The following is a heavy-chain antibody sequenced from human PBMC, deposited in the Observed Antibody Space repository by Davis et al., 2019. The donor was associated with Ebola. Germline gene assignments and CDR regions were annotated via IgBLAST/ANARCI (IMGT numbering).Heavy chain of an antibody. CDR2: ITSTGMTT. Sequence: GESLKISCAASGFPVSNYHMTWVRQALGKGLEWVSTITSTGMTTHYADSVKGRFSISRDTAKNSVYLQMNGLTGDDTAVYYCARAEKVDYFDSSGYRYYFDYWGQGVLVTVSS. CDR1: GFPVSNYH. V-gene: IGHV3-48*01. CDR3: ARAEKVDYFDSSGYRYYFDY. D-gene: IGHD3-22*01. J-gene: IGHJ4*02.